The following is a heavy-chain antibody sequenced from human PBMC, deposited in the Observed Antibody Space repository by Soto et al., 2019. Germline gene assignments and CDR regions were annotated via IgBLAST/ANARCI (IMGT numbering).Heavy chain of an antibody. CDR1: GLTFSNYA. D-gene: IGHD3-16*02. Sequence: EVLLLESGGGLVKPGGSLRLSCATSGLTFSNYAMSWVRQAPGGGLEWVSSMSGSSSTTYYADSVRGRFTISRDRSKNKLYLQMSSLKAEDTALYYCAKNQARELQRVIDFWGQGTLVTVST. V-gene: IGHV3-23*01. CDR2: MSGSSSTT. CDR3: AKNQARELQRVIDF. J-gene: IGHJ4*02.